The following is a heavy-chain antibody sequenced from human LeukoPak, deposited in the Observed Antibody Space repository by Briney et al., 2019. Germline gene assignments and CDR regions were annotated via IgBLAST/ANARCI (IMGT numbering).Heavy chain of an antibody. CDR2: MNPNSGNI. D-gene: IGHD2-15*01. Sequence: ASVKVSCKASGYTFTSYDINWVREATGQGLEWMGWMNPNSGNIGYAQKFQGRVTMTRNTSISTAYLELSSLRSEDTAVYYCARVRPCSGGSCYRNWFDPWGQGTLVTVSS. J-gene: IGHJ5*02. V-gene: IGHV1-8*01. CDR1: GYTFTSYD. CDR3: ARVRPCSGGSCYRNWFDP.